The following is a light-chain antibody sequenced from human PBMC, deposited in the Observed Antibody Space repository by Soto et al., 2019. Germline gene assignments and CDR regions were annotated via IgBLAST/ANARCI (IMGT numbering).Light chain of an antibody. Sequence: DIQMTQSPSTLSASVGDRVTITCRASQSISSWLDWYQQKPGKAPKLLIYDASSLESGVPSRFSGSGSGTEFTLTISRLQPDDFANYYCQQYNSYAWTFGQGTKVEIK. CDR2: DAS. CDR3: QQYNSYAWT. CDR1: QSISSW. J-gene: IGKJ1*01. V-gene: IGKV1-5*01.